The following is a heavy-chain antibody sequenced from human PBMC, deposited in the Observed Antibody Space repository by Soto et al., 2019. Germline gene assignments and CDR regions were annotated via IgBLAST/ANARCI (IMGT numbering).Heavy chain of an antibody. V-gene: IGHV3-30*14. J-gene: IGHJ6*02. CDR1: GFTFNNYA. D-gene: IGHD4-17*01. Sequence: GGSLRLSCSASGFTFNNYAIHWVRQAPGQWLEWVAVISFDGNSKYYKDSVKGRFSISRDNSKNAVYLQMVSLGDEDTAIYYCAREDDYVDRYYYYGLDVWGQGXTVTVYS. CDR2: ISFDGNSK. CDR3: AREDDYVDRYYYYGLDV.